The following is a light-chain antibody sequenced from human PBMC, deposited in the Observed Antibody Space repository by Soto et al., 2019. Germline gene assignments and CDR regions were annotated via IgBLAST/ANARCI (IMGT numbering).Light chain of an antibody. CDR3: QSYDSSLSVWV. CDR1: SSNIGAGYD. Sequence: QPVLTQPPSVSGPPGQSVTISSTGSSSNIGAGYDVHWYQQLPGTAPKLLISGNSNRSSGVPDRFSGSKSGTSESLAITGLQAEDEADYYCQSYDSSLSVWVFGGGTKLTVL. V-gene: IGLV1-40*01. CDR2: GNS. J-gene: IGLJ3*02.